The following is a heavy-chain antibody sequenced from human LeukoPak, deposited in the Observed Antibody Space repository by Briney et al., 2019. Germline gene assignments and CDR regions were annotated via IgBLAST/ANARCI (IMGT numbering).Heavy chain of an antibody. CDR2: IYYSGST. CDR1: GGSISSGDYY. CDR3: ARSPTGNSNYAYDY. D-gene: IGHD4-11*01. J-gene: IGHJ4*02. Sequence: SETLSLTCTVSGGSISSGDYYWSWIRQPPGKGLEWIGYIYYSGSTYYNPSLKGRVTISVDTSKNQFSLKLSSVTAADTAVYYCARSPTGNSNYAYDYWGQGTLVTVSS. V-gene: IGHV4-30-4*01.